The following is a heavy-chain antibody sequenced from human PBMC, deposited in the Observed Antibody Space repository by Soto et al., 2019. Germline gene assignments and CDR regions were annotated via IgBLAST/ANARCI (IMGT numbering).Heavy chain of an antibody. CDR3: AISREFDX. CDR1: GGSLSGATYS. CDR2: IFPSGTT. J-gene: IGHJ4*02. Sequence: TLSLTCGVSGGSLSGATYSWNWIRQPPGKGLELIGYIFPSGTTYYNPSLKSGVTISIDVSKNQFSLSLRSLTAADTAVYYCAISREFDXWSQGTLVTVSX. V-gene: IGHV4-30-2*01.